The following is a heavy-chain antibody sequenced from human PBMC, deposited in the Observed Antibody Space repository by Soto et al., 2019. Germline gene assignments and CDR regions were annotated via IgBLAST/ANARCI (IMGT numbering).Heavy chain of an antibody. Sequence: SQPPPLTYAIYADCASMDSSSWSWNRPSPSRGLEWLGRTYYRSKWYSDYAISVKSRITINADTSENQFSLHLNSVTPEDSAVYFCARDSLYSSSYNPFDYWGQGTLVTVSS. CDR2: TYYRSKWYS. CDR1: ADCASMDSSS. J-gene: IGHJ4*02. CDR3: ARDSLYSSSYNPFDY. D-gene: IGHD6-13*01. V-gene: IGHV6-1*01.